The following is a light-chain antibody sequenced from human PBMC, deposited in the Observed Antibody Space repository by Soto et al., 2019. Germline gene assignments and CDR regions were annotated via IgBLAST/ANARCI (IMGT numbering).Light chain of an antibody. V-gene: IGKV3-20*01. CDR3: QQYGISPSWT. CDR1: QSVTGNY. Sequence: ENVLTHSPDTLSFSPWERATISSCFSQSVTGNYLAWYQQKPGQAPRLLIYGASSRPTGIPDRFSGSGSGTDFTLTISRLEPEDFAVYYCQQYGISPSWTFGQGTKVDIK. CDR2: GAS. J-gene: IGKJ1*01.